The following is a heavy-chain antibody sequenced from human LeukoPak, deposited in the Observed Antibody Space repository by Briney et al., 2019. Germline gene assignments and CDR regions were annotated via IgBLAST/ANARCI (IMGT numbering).Heavy chain of an antibody. CDR2: MNPNNGNT. J-gene: IGHJ3*02. D-gene: IGHD5-12*01. V-gene: IGHV1-8*01. Sequence: ASVKVSCKASGYTFTSYDINWVRQASGQGLEWMAWMNPNNGNTGNAQKFQGRVTLTRITSISTAYMELSGLRSEDTAVYYCAVGVLSGGHEWAFYIWGQGTMVTVSS. CDR3: AVGVLSGGHEWAFYI. CDR1: GYTFTSYD.